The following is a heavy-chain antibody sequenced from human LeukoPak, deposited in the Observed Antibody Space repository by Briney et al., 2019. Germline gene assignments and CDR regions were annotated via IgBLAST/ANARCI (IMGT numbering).Heavy chain of an antibody. D-gene: IGHD3-10*01. V-gene: IGHV1-18*01. CDR3: ARDLGFGENWFDP. J-gene: IGHJ5*02. CDR2: ISAYNGNT. Sequence: ASVKVSCKASGYTFTSYGISWVRQAPGQGLEWMGWISAYNGNTNYAQKLQGRVTMTTDTSTSTAYVELRSLRSDDTAVYYCARDLGFGENWFDPWGQGTLVTVSS. CDR1: GYTFTSYG.